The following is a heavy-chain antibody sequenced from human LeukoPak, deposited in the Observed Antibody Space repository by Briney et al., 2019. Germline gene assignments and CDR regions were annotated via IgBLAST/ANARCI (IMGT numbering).Heavy chain of an antibody. CDR2: ISGSGGST. CDR3: AKDPVSFNGVFDY. D-gene: IGHD2-8*01. V-gene: IGHV3-23*01. J-gene: IGHJ4*02. CDR1: GSTFSSYA. Sequence: PGGSLRLSCAASGSTFSSYAMSWVRQAPGKGLEWVSAISGSGGSTYYADSVKGRFTISRDNSKNTLYLQMNSLRAEDTAVYYCAKDPVSFNGVFDYWGQGTLVTVSS.